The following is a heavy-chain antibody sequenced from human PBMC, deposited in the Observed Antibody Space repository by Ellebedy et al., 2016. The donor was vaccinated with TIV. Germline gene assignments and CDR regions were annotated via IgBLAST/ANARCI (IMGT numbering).Heavy chain of an antibody. CDR3: GRDSYGHTAPPFF. Sequence: GESLKISCIGSGFSFGDFAMSWFRQAPGKGLEWVGFIRNQAYGGTPDYAASVKDRFIISRDDSNSIAYLQMNSLRTDDTAVYYCGRDSYGHTAPPFFWGRGTLVTVSS. CDR2: IRNQAYGGTP. D-gene: IGHD5-18*01. V-gene: IGHV3-49*03. J-gene: IGHJ4*02. CDR1: GFSFGDFA.